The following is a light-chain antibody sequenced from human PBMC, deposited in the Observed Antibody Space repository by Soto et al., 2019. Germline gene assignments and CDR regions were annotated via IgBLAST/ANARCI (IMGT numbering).Light chain of an antibody. Sequence: DIQMAQSPSSLSASVGDRVTITCRASQSISSYLNWYQQKPGKAPKLLIYAASSLQSGVPSKFSGSGSGTDFTLTISSLQPEDFATYYCQQSYSTPCTLGQGTKVDIK. V-gene: IGKV1-39*01. CDR2: AAS. CDR3: QQSYSTPCT. J-gene: IGKJ2*02. CDR1: QSISSY.